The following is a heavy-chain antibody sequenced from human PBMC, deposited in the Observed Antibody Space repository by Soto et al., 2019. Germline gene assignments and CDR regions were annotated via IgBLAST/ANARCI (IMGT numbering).Heavy chain of an antibody. CDR3: ARRGSSWYNGYYYYAMDV. Sequence: GESLKISCKGSGYSFTTYWVAWVRQMLGKGLEWMGIIYPGDSDTRYSPSFQGQVTISADKSISTAYLQWSSLKASDSAMYYCARRGSSWYNGYYYYAMDVWGQGTTVTVSS. V-gene: IGHV5-51*01. J-gene: IGHJ6*02. D-gene: IGHD6-13*01. CDR2: IYPGDSDT. CDR1: GYSFTTYW.